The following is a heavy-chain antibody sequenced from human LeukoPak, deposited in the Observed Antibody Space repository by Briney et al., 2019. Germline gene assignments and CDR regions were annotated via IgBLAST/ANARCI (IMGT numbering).Heavy chain of an antibody. Sequence: ASVKVSCKASGYTFTGYFMHWVRQAPGQGLEWMGWINPNSGGTNYAQKFQGRVTMTRDTSISTAYMELSRLRSDDTAVYYCARVKYYYDSPSALDIWGQGTMVAVSS. CDR3: ARVKYYYDSPSALDI. J-gene: IGHJ3*02. CDR2: INPNSGGT. D-gene: IGHD3-22*01. CDR1: GYTFTGYF. V-gene: IGHV1-2*02.